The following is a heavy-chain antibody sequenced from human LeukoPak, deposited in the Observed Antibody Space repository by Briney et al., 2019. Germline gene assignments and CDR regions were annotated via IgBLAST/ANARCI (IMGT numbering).Heavy chain of an antibody. CDR2: INGSGDAT. CDR3: AKSDCGSDGCKLLNY. J-gene: IGHJ4*02. Sequence: GGSLRLSCAASGFTFSSYAMSWVRQAPGKGLEWVSSINGSGDATLYADSVMGRFTISRDNAKNTVSLQMKNLRAEDTAVYYCAKSDCGSDGCKLLNYWGQGTLVIASS. CDR1: GFTFSSYA. D-gene: IGHD3-10*01. V-gene: IGHV3-23*01.